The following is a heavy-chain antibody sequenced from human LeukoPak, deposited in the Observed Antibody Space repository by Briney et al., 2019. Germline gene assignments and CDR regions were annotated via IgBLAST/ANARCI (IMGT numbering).Heavy chain of an antibody. Sequence: SETLSLTCTVSGYSISSGYYWGWIRQPPGKGLEWIGSIYHSGSTYYNPSLKSRVTISVDTSKNRFSLKLSSVTAADTAVYYCARATGAFDIWGQGTMVTVSS. CDR3: ARATGAFDI. J-gene: IGHJ3*02. CDR2: IYHSGST. CDR1: GYSISSGYY. V-gene: IGHV4-38-2*02.